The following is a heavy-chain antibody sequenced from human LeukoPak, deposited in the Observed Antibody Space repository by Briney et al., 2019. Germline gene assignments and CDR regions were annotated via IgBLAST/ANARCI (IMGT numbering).Heavy chain of an antibody. Sequence: GGSLRLSCTASGFTLSPYWMSWVRQAPGKGLEWVANINQDGSEKYYVDSVEGRFTISRDNAENSLYLQMNSLRAEDTAVYYCARDNIIYGSGSYGDWGQGTLVTVSS. CDR3: ARDNIIYGSGSYGD. J-gene: IGHJ4*02. CDR1: GFTLSPYW. V-gene: IGHV3-7*01. CDR2: INQDGSEK. D-gene: IGHD3-10*01.